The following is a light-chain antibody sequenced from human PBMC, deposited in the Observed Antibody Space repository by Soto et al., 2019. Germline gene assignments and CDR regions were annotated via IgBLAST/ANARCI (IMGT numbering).Light chain of an antibody. J-gene: IGKJ5*01. CDR3: HSDATHRSVT. CDR2: GAT. CDR1: QSVDSNY. Sequence: QSVDSNYLAWYQQKAGQTPRLIIYGATGRADGIPHLFTGSGIGTDFTLSTFKVEPEAFAVYYCHSDATHRSVTCAEGTRLEIK. V-gene: IGKV3-20*01.